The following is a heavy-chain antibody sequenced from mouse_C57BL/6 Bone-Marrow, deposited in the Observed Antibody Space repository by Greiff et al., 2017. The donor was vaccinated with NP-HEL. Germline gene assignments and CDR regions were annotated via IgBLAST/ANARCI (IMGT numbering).Heavy chain of an antibody. CDR1: GFTFSDYG. CDR3: ARHAHYYGSSYDAMDY. D-gene: IGHD1-1*01. CDR2: ISNLAYSI. Sequence: EVKLVESGGGLVQPGGSLKLSCAASGFTFSDYGMAWVRQAPRKGPEWVAFISNLAYSIYYADSVTGRFTISRENAKNTLYLEMSSLRSEDTAMYDCARHAHYYGSSYDAMDYWGQGTSVTVSS. J-gene: IGHJ4*01. V-gene: IGHV5-15*01.